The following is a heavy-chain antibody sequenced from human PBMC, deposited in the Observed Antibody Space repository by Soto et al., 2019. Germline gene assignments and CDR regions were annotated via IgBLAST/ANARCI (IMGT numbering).Heavy chain of an antibody. CDR3: ARVDLGSGSFAIFDY. Sequence: SSETLSLTCAVSGGSISSGGYSWSWIRQPPGKGLEWIGYIYHSRTTYYNPSLSSRATISIDTSKNQFSLKLSSVTAADTAIYFCARVDLGSGSFAIFDYWGHGNLVTVSS. CDR2: IYHSRTT. CDR1: GGSISSGGYS. D-gene: IGHD1-26*01. J-gene: IGHJ4*01. V-gene: IGHV4-30-2*01.